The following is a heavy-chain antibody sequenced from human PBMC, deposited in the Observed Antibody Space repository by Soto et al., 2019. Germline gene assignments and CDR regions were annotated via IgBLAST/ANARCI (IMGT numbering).Heavy chain of an antibody. CDR1: GGSISNSIYY. V-gene: IGHV4-39*01. CDR3: ARQGYGDTNNWFDP. D-gene: IGHD4-17*01. CDR2: IYYSGST. J-gene: IGHJ5*02. Sequence: SETLSLTCTVSGGSISNSIYYWGWIRQPPGKGLEWIGSIYYSGSTYYNPSLKSRVTISVDTSKNQFSLKLSSVTAADTAVYYCARQGYGDTNNWFDPWGQGTLVTVSS.